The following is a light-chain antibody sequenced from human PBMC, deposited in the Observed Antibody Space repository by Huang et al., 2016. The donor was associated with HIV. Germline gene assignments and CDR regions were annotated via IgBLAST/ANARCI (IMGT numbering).Light chain of an antibody. Sequence: EIVMTQSPATLSVSPGGRATLSCRASQSVSSNLALYQQKPGQHPRRLIYGASTRATGIPARISGSGSGTEFTITISSLQSEDFAVYYCQKYIKWPLYTFGQGTKLEIK. CDR1: QSVSSN. V-gene: IGKV3-15*01. CDR3: QKYIKWPLYT. CDR2: GAS. J-gene: IGKJ2*01.